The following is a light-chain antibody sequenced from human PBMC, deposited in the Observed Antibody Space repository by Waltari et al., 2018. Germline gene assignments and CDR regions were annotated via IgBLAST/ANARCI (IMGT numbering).Light chain of an antibody. J-gene: IGKJ5*01. CDR3: QQSLNTPPT. Sequence: VTITCRTSQSISNFLNWYQQKSGKAPKLLISAASSLQSGVSSRFSGSGSGTEFTLTINNLQPEDFATYYCQQSLNTPPTFGQGSRLDIK. CDR2: AAS. CDR1: QSISNF. V-gene: IGKV1-39*01.